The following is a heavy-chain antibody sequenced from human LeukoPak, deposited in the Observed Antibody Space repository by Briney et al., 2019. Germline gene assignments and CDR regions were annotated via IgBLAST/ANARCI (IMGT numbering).Heavy chain of an antibody. CDR3: ARRLLVSSSPDAFDI. CDR2: ISSSSSTI. J-gene: IGHJ3*02. V-gene: IGHV3-48*01. Sequence: GGSLRLSCAASGFTFSSYSMNWVRQAPGKGLEWVSYISSSSSTIYYADSVKGRFTISRDNAKNSLYLQMNSLRAEDTAVYYCARRLLVSSSPDAFDIWGQGTMVTVSS. D-gene: IGHD6-13*01. CDR1: GFTFSSYS.